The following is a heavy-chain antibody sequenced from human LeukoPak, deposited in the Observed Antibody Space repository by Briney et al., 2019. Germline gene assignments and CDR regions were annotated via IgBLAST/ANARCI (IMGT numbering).Heavy chain of an antibody. J-gene: IGHJ6*02. Sequence: SETLSLTCTVSGGSISSSSYYWGWIRQPPGKGLEWIGSIYYSGSTYYNPSLKSRVTISVDTSKNQFSLKLSSVTAADTAVYYCARDSGSITMVRGVISYYYYYYGMDVWGQGTTVTVSS. CDR3: ARDSGSITMVRGVISYYYYYYGMDV. D-gene: IGHD3-10*01. CDR2: IYYSGST. CDR1: GGSISSSSYY. V-gene: IGHV4-39*07.